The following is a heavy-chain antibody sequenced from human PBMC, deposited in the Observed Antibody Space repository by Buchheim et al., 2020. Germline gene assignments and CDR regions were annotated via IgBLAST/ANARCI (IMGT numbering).Heavy chain of an antibody. CDR1: GFTFSGFY. J-gene: IGHJ3*02. Sequence: QVHLVQSGAEVKKPGASVKVSCKTSGFTFSGFYMHWVRQAPGQGLEWMGWINPSSGATNCAQKFQDRATMTRDTSIHTAYMELTRLRSDDTAVYYCAKRFYDYSGYDLWAFDIWGQGT. CDR2: INPSSGAT. V-gene: IGHV1-2*02. CDR3: AKRFYDYSGYDLWAFDI. D-gene: IGHD3-22*01.